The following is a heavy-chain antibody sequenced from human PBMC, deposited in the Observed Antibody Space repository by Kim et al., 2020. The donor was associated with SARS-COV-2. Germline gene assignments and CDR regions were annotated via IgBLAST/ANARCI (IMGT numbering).Heavy chain of an antibody. CDR2: IYYSGGT. V-gene: IGHV4-39*01. CDR3: GSLKGGLLERFDI. CDR1: GGSISSSSYY. Sequence: SETLSLTCTVSGGSISSSSYYWGWIRQPPGKGLESIGTIYYSGGTYYNAPLKSGVPISEDTSKTKSPRNRNFGTAADTVGYTCGSLKGGLLERFDIWA. J-gene: IGHJ3*02. D-gene: IGHD1-1*01.